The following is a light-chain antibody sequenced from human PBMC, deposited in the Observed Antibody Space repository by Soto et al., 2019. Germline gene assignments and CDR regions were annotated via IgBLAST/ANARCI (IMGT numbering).Light chain of an antibody. V-gene: IGKV1-39*01. CDR3: QQSYSIPFT. CDR2: AVS. Sequence: DIQMTQSPSSLSASVGDRVTITCRASQSIRNYLNWYQQKPGKAPKLLIYAVSNLQSGVPSRFSGSGSGTDFTLTITILQPEDFATYYCQQSYSIPFTFGPGTKVDIK. J-gene: IGKJ3*01. CDR1: QSIRNY.